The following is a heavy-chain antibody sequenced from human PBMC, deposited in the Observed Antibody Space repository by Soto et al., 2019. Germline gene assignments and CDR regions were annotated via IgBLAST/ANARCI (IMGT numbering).Heavy chain of an antibody. CDR3: ARGAAADKRHYFDY. J-gene: IGHJ4*02. V-gene: IGHV3-33*01. CDR2: IWYDGSNK. D-gene: IGHD6-13*01. Sequence: GGSLRLSCAASGFTFSSYGMHWVRQAPGKGLEWVAVIWYDGSNKYYADSVKGRFTISRDNSKNTLYLQMNSLRAEDTAVYYCARGAAADKRHYFDYWGQGTLVTVSS. CDR1: GFTFSSYG.